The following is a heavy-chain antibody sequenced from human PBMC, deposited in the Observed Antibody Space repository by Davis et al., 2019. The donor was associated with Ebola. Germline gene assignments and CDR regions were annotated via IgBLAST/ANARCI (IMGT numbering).Heavy chain of an antibody. CDR2: IENDGSKK. CDR1: KFTLSSYW. V-gene: IGHV3-7*01. D-gene: IGHD2-15*01. CDR3: ARLGYCSGGSCY. Sequence: GESLKISCAASKFTLSSYWMSWVRQAPGKGLEWVATIENDGSKKYYMDSVKGRFTISRDNAKNSLFLQMNSLRADDTAVYYCARLGYCSGGSCYWGQGTLVTVSS. J-gene: IGHJ4*02.